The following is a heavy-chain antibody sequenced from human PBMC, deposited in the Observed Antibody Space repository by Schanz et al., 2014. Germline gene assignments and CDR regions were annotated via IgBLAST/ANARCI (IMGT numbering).Heavy chain of an antibody. V-gene: IGHV1-46*02. CDR3: ALARHNYLLNW. Sequence: EVSEPVASVQVSCKASGYTFNTYYMHWVRPSPGQRPECLGVISPSTGRTTYAPKFQDRVSSTRDSSMTSVYMELSSLRSEDIHILSCALARHNYLLNW. CDR2: ISPSTGRT. CDR1: GYTFNTYY. J-gene: IGHJ5*01. D-gene: IGHD3-10*01.